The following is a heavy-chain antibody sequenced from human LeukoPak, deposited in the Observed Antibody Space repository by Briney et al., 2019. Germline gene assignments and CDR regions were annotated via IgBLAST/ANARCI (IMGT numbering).Heavy chain of an antibody. J-gene: IGHJ4*02. V-gene: IGHV1-24*01. Sequence: GASVKDSCKVSGYTLTKLSMHWVRQAPGKGLGWMGGFQLEDGETIYAQKFQGRVTMTEDTSTDTAYMELSSLRSEDTAVYYCATRRRWELLRSYFDYWGQGTLVTVSS. CDR1: GYTLTKLS. CDR3: ATRRRWELLRSYFDY. CDR2: FQLEDGET. D-gene: IGHD1-26*01.